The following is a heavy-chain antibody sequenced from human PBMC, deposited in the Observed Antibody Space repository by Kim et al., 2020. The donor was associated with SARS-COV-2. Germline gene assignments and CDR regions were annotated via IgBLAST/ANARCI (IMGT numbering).Heavy chain of an antibody. Sequence: SETLSLTCTVSGGSISSGGYYWSWIRQHPGKGLEWIGYMYYSGSTYYNPSLKSRVTISVDTSKNQFSLKLSSVTAADTAVYYCARDRGGYGDFPAPNDAFDIWGQGTMVTVSS. CDR2: MYYSGST. V-gene: IGHV4-31*03. CDR3: ARDRGGYGDFPAPNDAFDI. CDR1: GGSISSGGYY. D-gene: IGHD4-17*01. J-gene: IGHJ3*02.